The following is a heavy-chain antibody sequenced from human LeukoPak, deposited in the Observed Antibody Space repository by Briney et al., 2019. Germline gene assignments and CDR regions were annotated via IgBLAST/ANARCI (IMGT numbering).Heavy chain of an antibody. Sequence: ASVKVSRKASGYTFTSYAMHWVRQAPGQRLEWMGWINAGNGNTKYSQKFQGRVTITRDTSASTAYMELSSLRSEDTAVYYCARDPRYSGYDTAGYWGQGTLVTVSS. CDR1: GYTFTSYA. D-gene: IGHD5-12*01. CDR3: ARDPRYSGYDTAGY. V-gene: IGHV1-3*01. J-gene: IGHJ4*02. CDR2: INAGNGNT.